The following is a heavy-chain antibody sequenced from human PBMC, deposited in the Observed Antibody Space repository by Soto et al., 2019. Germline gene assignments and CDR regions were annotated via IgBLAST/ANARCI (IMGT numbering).Heavy chain of an antibody. CDR3: VRHARLASS. D-gene: IGHD3-9*01. CDR1: GFTFSDVY. CDR2: ISGTSSDT. J-gene: IGHJ5*02. Sequence: QVQLVESGGGLVKPGGSMRLSCEASGFTFSDVYMNWLRQAPGKGLEWVSYISGTSSDTNYADSVKGRFTISRDNAKNSLYLQMNSLRAEDTAVYYCVRHARLASSWGLGTLVIVSS. V-gene: IGHV3-11*06.